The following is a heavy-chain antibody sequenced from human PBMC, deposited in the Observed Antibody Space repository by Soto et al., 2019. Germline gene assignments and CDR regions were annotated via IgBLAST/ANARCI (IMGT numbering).Heavy chain of an antibody. D-gene: IGHD2-15*01. CDR2: ISAYNGNT. CDR3: ARERYCSGGSCYYYYYMEV. CDR1: GYTFTSYA. V-gene: IGHV1-18*01. J-gene: IGHJ6*03. Sequence: ASVKVSFKASGYTFTSYAISWVRQAPGQGLEWMGWISAYNGNTNYAQKLQGRVTMTTDTSTSTAYMELRSLRSDDTAVYYCARERYCSGGSCYYYYYMEVWGKGTTVTVAS.